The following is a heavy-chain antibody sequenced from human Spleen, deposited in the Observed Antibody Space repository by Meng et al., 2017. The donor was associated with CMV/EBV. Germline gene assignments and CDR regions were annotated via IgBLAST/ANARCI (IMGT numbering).Heavy chain of an antibody. D-gene: IGHD2-21*01. CDR2: ISPTASST. CDR1: RHRFSDYD. J-gene: IGHJ4*02. Sequence: GESLKISCALSRHRFSDYDMICIRQAPGKGLEWLSNISPTASSTYCEDSVKGRFTISRDNARKSLYLQMNSLRAEDTAVYYCARLEMPIAYCGADCDYWGQGTLVTVSS. CDR3: ARLEMPIAYCGADCDY. V-gene: IGHV3-11*04.